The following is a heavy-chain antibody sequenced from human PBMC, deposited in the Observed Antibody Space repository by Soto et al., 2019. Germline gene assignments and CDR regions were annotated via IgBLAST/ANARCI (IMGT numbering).Heavy chain of an antibody. D-gene: IGHD3-9*01. CDR3: TRITVLRYFDWSHDY. CDR1: RFTFGDYA. J-gene: IGHJ4*02. V-gene: IGHV3-49*03. CDR2: IRSKAYGGTT. Sequence: GGSLRLSCTASRFTFGDYAMSWFRQAPGKGLEWVGFIRSKAYGGTTEYAASVKGRFTISRDDSKSIAYLQMNSLKTEDTAVYYCTRITVLRYFDWSHDYWGQGTLVTVSS.